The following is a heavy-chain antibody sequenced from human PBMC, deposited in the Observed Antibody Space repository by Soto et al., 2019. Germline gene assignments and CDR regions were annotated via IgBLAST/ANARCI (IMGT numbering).Heavy chain of an antibody. CDR1: GFTFSSYG. J-gene: IGHJ3*02. CDR3: ARDMVGLMPRGDAFDI. CDR2: IWYDGSNK. V-gene: IGHV3-33*01. Sequence: GGSLRLSCAASGFTFSSYGMHWVRQAPGKGLEWVAVIWYDGSNKYYADSVKGRFTISRDNSKNTLYLQMNSLRAEDTAVYYCARDMVGLMPRGDAFDIWGQGTMVTVSS. D-gene: IGHD2-15*01.